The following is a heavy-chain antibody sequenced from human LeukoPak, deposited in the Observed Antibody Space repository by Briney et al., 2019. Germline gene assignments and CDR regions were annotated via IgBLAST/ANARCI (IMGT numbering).Heavy chain of an antibody. D-gene: IGHD3-22*01. CDR1: GYTFTGYY. Sequence: ASVKVSCKASGYTFTGYYMHWLRQAPAQGLEWMGWINPNSGGTNYAQKFQGRVTMTRDTSISTAYMELSRLRSDDTAVYYCARDYYDSSGYDYVFDYWGQGTLVTVSS. J-gene: IGHJ4*02. V-gene: IGHV1-2*02. CDR3: ARDYYDSSGYDYVFDY. CDR2: INPNSGGT.